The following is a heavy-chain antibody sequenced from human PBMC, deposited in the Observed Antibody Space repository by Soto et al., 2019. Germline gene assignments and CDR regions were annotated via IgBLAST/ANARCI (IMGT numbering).Heavy chain of an antibody. CDR3: ARAIIAARPSANWFDP. V-gene: IGHV4-39*01. J-gene: IGHJ5*02. CDR1: GGSISRISYY. Sequence: PSETLCLTWTVYGGSISRISYYWGWIRQPPGKGLEWIGSIYHSGSTYYNPSLKSRVTISVDTSKNQLSLKLSSVTAADTAVYYCARAIIAARPSANWFDPWGQGTLVTVSS. D-gene: IGHD6-6*01. CDR2: IYHSGST.